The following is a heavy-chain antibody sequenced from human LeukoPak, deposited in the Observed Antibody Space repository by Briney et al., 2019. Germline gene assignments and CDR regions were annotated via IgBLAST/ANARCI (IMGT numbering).Heavy chain of an antibody. CDR2: IYYSGST. J-gene: IGHJ4*02. CDR3: AREGGVVTSRYYFDY. CDR1: GGSISSGDHY. Sequence: SQTLSLTCTVSGGSISSGDHYWSWIRQPPGKGLKWIGYIYYSGSTYYNPSLKSRVSISVDTSKSQFSLKLSSVTAADTAVYYCAREGGVVTSRYYFDYRGQGTLVTVSS. D-gene: IGHD4-23*01. V-gene: IGHV4-30-4*08.